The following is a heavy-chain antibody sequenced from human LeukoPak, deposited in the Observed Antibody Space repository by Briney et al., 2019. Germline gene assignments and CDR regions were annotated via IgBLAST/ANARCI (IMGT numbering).Heavy chain of an antibody. D-gene: IGHD4-17*01. CDR1: SYTFTNYG. CDR3: ARDRDYGDYNTQDLFVY. CDR2: ISAYNGNT. V-gene: IGHV1-18*01. J-gene: IGHJ4*02. Sequence: ASVKVSCKASSYTFTNYGISWVRQAPGQGLEWMGWISAYNGNTNYAQKFQGRVTMTTDTSTSTAYMELRSLRSDDTAVYYCARDRDYGDYNTQDLFVYWGQGTLVTVSS.